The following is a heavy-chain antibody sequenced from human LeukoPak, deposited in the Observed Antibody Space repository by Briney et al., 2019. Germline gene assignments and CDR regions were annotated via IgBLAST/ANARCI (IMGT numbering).Heavy chain of an antibody. CDR2: IDSDVHPT. Sequence: GGSLRLSCAASGFTFSSSWMHWVRQAPGKGLVWVSRIDSDVHPTTYADSLKGRCTISRDNAKNTLYLQMNCLSAEDTAVYYCATAPQVTAILDWGQGTLVTVSS. J-gene: IGHJ4*02. CDR1: GFTFSSSW. CDR3: ATAPQVTAILD. D-gene: IGHD2-21*02. V-gene: IGHV3-74*01.